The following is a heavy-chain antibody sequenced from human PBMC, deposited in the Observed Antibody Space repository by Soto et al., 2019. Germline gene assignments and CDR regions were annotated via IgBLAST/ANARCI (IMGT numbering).Heavy chain of an antibody. J-gene: IGHJ5*02. CDR3: ARGEGWFDP. V-gene: IGHV4-34*01. CDR1: GGSFSGYY. Sequence: SETLSLTCAVYGGSFSGYYWSWIRQPPGKGLEWIGEIKHRGNTNYNPSLKSRVTISVVTSKNQFSLKLSSVTAADTAVYYCARGEGWFDPWGQGTLVTVSS. CDR2: IKHRGNT.